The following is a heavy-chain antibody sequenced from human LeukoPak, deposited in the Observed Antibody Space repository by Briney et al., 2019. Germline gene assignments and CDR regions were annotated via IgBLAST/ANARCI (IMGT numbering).Heavy chain of an antibody. J-gene: IGHJ4*02. Sequence: GGSLRLSCAASGFTVSSNYMSWVRQAPGKGLEWVSVIYSGGSTYYADSVKGRFTISRDNSKNTLYLQMNSLRAEDTAVYYCARDQQYYYDSSGYLGYWGQGTLVTVSS. CDR1: GFTVSSNY. V-gene: IGHV3-53*01. CDR2: IYSGGST. D-gene: IGHD3-22*01. CDR3: ARDQQYYYDSSGYLGY.